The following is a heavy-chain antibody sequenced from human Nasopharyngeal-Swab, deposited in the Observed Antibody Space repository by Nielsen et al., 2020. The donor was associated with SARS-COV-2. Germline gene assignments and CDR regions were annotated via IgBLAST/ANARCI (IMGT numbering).Heavy chain of an antibody. Sequence: GGSLRLSCAASGFIFSNYGMHWVRQAPGKGLEWVAVISYDGINKYDADSVKGRFTISRDNSKNTLYLQMNSLRAEDTAVYYCAKPRDGGYGSPFDYWGQGTLVTVSS. CDR3: AKPRDGGYGSPFDY. V-gene: IGHV3-30*18. J-gene: IGHJ4*02. CDR1: GFIFSNYG. D-gene: IGHD3-10*01. CDR2: ISYDGINK.